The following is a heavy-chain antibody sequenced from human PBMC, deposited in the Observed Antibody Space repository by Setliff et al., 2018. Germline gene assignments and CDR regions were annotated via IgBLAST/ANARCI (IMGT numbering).Heavy chain of an antibody. CDR2: LFQTGTT. J-gene: IGHJ4*02. V-gene: IGHV4-38-2*02. Sequence: SETLSLTCTVSGYSISSGYYWGWIRQPPGKGLEWLGSLFQTGTTYYNPSLESRVTMSVDSSNNQFSLKLHSVTAADTAVYYCARHLWGRWMAASSDYFDYWGQGSLVTVSS. D-gene: IGHD3-3*02. CDR1: GYSISSGYY. CDR3: ARHLWGRWMAASSDYFDY.